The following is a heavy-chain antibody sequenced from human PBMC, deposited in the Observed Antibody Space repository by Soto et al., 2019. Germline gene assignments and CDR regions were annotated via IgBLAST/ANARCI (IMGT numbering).Heavy chain of an antibody. D-gene: IGHD2-2*01. CDR3: GRDLTSNANCIDP. J-gene: IGHJ5*02. CDR1: GDYIHVGGYY. Sequence: SETLSLTCSVSGDYIHVGGYYWTWIRQRPGKGLEWMGYIYYTGKAYYNPSLESRLTMSVDRSKNQFSLRLTSVTAADTAVYFCGRDLTSNANCIDPWGQGTLVTVSS. CDR2: IYYTGKA. V-gene: IGHV4-30-4*01.